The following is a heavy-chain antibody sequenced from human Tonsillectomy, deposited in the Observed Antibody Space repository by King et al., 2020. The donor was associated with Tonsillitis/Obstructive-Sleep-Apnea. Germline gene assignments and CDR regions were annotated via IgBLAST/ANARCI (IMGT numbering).Heavy chain of an antibody. CDR3: ARVVVPAALLSSYYYYMDV. Sequence: VQLQQWGAGLLKPSETLSLTCAVYGGSFSGYYWSWIRQPPGKGLEWIGEINHSGSTNYNPSLKSRVIISVDTSKNQFSLKLTSVTAADTAVYYCARVVVPAALLSSYYYYMDVWGKGTTVTVAS. J-gene: IGHJ6*03. V-gene: IGHV4-34*01. CDR2: INHSGST. CDR1: GGSFSGYY. D-gene: IGHD2-2*01.